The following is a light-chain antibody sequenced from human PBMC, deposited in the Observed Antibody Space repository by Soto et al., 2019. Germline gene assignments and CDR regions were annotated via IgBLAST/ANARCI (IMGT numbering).Light chain of an antibody. CDR2: GNN. V-gene: IGLV1-40*01. Sequence: QSVLTQPPSVSGAPGQRVTISCTGSSSNIGAGYDVNWYQQLPGTAPKLLIYGNNNRPSGAPDRFSGSKSGTSASLAITGLQAEDETDYYCQSYDSSLSAVVFGGGTKVTVL. J-gene: IGLJ2*01. CDR1: SSNIGAGYD. CDR3: QSYDSSLSAVV.